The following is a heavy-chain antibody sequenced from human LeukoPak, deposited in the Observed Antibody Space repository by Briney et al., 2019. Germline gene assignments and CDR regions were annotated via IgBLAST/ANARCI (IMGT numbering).Heavy chain of an antibody. Sequence: GRSLRLSCVASGFTFSSYGMHWVRQPPGKGLEWVALISYDGNNKLYGDSVKGRFTISRDNSKNTLYLQMNSLRAEDTAVYYCAKNLEQWLLVNWFGPWGQGTLVTVSS. D-gene: IGHD6-19*01. V-gene: IGHV3-30*18. CDR2: ISYDGNNK. CDR1: GFTFSSYG. CDR3: AKNLEQWLLVNWFGP. J-gene: IGHJ5*02.